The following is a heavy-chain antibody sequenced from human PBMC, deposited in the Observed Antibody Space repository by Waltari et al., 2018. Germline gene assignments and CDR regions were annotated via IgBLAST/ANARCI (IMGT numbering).Heavy chain of an antibody. CDR3: ATHKLGVSQHYYHMDV. CDR2: IIHMFGIQ. Sequence: VQLVQSGAEVRTPGPSVKVSFKASGGPFGGYGISWVRLVPGQRLEWMGVIIHMFGIQDYSQKFQGRLTISADESTSTVYMELSSLTSEDTAVYYCATHKLGVSQHYYHMDVWGKGTPVTISS. V-gene: IGHV1-69*12. D-gene: IGHD7-27*01. CDR1: GGPFGGYG. J-gene: IGHJ6*03.